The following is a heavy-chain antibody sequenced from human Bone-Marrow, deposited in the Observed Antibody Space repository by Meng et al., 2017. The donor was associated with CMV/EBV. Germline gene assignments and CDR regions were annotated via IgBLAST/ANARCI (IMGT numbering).Heavy chain of an antibody. CDR2: INPNSGGT. CDR1: GYTFTGYY. V-gene: IGHV1-2*02. CDR3: ARDQMDSTSLYYYYYGMDV. J-gene: IGHJ6*02. D-gene: IGHD2-2*01. Sequence: ASVKVSCKASGYTFTGYYMHWVRQAPGQGLEWMGWINPNSGGTNYAQKFQGRVTISVDTSKNQFSLKLSSVTAADTAVYYCARDQMDSTSLYYYYYGMDVWGQGTTVTVSS.